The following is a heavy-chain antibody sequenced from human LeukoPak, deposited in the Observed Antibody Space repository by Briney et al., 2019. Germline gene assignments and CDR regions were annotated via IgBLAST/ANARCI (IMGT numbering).Heavy chain of an antibody. CDR1: GYTFITYG. Sequence: ASVKVSCKASGYTFITYGISWVRQAPGQGLEWMGWISAYNGNTNYAQKFQGRVTMTTHTSTSTAYIELRSPRSDDTAVYYCARESRARGREFDYWGQGTLVTVSS. V-gene: IGHV1-18*01. CDR3: ARESRARGREFDY. CDR2: ISAYNGNT. J-gene: IGHJ4*02. D-gene: IGHD3-16*01.